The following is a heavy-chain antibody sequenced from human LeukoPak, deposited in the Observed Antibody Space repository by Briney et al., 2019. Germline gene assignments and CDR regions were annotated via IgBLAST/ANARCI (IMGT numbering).Heavy chain of an antibody. D-gene: IGHD6-19*01. V-gene: IGHV3-7*01. CDR1: GFSSSNHY. CDR3: TRVIVAVPGYFDYFDF. J-gene: IGHJ4*02. CDR2: INEDGSNK. Sequence: PGGSLRLSCTASGFSSSNHYIRWIRQAPGKGLEWVANINEDGSNKWHLGSVKGRFTVSRDNARNSLYLQMNSLRVEDTAVYYCTRVIVAVPGYFDYFDFWGQGVLVTVSS.